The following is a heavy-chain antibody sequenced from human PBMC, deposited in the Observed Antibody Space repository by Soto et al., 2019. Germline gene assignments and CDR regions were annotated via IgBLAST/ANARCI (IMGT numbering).Heavy chain of an antibody. D-gene: IGHD2-15*01. Sequence: SETLSLTCDVSVEPMTGGYYWGWIRQSPGKGLEWIGNIYYGGTTYYNPSLRSRLAISIDTSKNQFSLRLTSVTAADTALYFCARGWYYFDFWGRGTLVTVSS. CDR1: VEPMTGGYY. CDR2: IYYGGTT. V-gene: IGHV4-38-2*01. J-gene: IGHJ4*02. CDR3: ARGWYYFDF.